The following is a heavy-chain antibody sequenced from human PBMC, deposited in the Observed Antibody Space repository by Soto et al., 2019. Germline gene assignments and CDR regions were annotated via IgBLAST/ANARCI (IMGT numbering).Heavy chain of an antibody. CDR3: AREVYPRGYDSGSPSGYFDY. Sequence: PSETLSLTCTVSGGSISSGGYYWSWIRQHPGKGLEWIGYIYYSGSTYYNPSLKSRVTISVDTSKNQFSLKLSSVTAADTAVYYCAREVYPRGYDSGSPSGYFDYWGQGTLVTFSS. J-gene: IGHJ4*02. CDR1: GGSISSGGYY. D-gene: IGHD5-12*01. V-gene: IGHV4-31*03. CDR2: IYYSGST.